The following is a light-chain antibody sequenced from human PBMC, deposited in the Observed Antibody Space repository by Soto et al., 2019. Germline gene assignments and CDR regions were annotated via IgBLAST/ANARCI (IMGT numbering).Light chain of an antibody. CDR1: QSVSSN. V-gene: IGKV3-15*01. CDR3: QPYNKWPIT. Sequence: EIVMTQSPATLSVSPGERATLSCRASQSVSSNLAWYQQKPGQAPRLLIYGASTGATGFPARFSGSGSGTEFTLTISSLQSEDFAVYYCQPYNKWPITFGQGTRLEIK. J-gene: IGKJ5*01. CDR2: GAS.